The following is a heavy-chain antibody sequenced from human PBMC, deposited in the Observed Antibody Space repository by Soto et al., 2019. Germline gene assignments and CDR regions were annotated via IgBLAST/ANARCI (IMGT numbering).Heavy chain of an antibody. V-gene: IGHV3-30*18. D-gene: IGHD4-17*01. CDR1: GFTFSSYG. CDR2: ISYDGSNK. J-gene: IGHJ4*02. Sequence: QVQLVESGGGVVQPGRSLRLSCAASGFTFSSYGMHWVRQAPGKGLEWVAVISYDGSNKYYADSVKGRFTISRDNSKNTLYLQMNSLRAEDTAVYYCAKDYGDYPNYYFDYWGQGPLVTVSS. CDR3: AKDYGDYPNYYFDY.